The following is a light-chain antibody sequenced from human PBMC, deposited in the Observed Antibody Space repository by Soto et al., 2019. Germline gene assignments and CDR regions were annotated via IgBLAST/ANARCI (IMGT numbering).Light chain of an antibody. Sequence: EIVLTQSPGTLSLSPGERATLSCRASQSVSSSYLAWYQQKPGQAPRLLIYGASTRATGIPDRFSGSGSGTDFSLTISRLEPEDFEVYYCPQYGSLPPVYTFGQGTKLEIK. CDR2: GAS. J-gene: IGKJ2*01. CDR1: QSVSSSY. V-gene: IGKV3-20*01. CDR3: PQYGSLPPVYT.